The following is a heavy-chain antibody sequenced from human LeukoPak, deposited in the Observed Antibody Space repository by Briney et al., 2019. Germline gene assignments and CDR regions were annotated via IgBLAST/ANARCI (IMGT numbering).Heavy chain of an antibody. Sequence: SVKVSCKASGYTFINYAISWVRQAPGQGLEWMGGIIPIFGTANYAQKFQGRVTITADESTSTAYMELSSLRSEDTAVYYCARLVVVVAARYYYYGMDVWGQGTTVTVSS. CDR2: IIPIFGTA. V-gene: IGHV1-69*13. D-gene: IGHD2-15*01. J-gene: IGHJ6*02. CDR3: ARLVVVVAARYYYYGMDV. CDR1: GYTFINYA.